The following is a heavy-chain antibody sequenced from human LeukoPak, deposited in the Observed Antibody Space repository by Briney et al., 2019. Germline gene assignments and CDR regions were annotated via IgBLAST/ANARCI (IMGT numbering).Heavy chain of an antibody. J-gene: IGHJ5*01. V-gene: IGHV3-7*01. CDR1: RFTFTNSW. Sequence: GGSLRLSCAASRFTFTNSWMSWVRQAPGKGLEWVANIKEDGSETYYVDSVRGRFTISRDNAKNSLYPQMSSLRVEDTAVYYCARDVQGETGTTGEGDSWGQGTLVTVSS. D-gene: IGHD1-7*01. CDR2: IKEDGSET. CDR3: ARDVQGETGTTGEGDS.